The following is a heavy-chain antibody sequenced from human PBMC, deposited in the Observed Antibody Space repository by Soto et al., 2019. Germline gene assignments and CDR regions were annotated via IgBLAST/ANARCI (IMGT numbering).Heavy chain of an antibody. D-gene: IGHD3-3*01. Sequence: SETLSLTCAVYGGSFSGYYWSWIRQPPGKGLEWIGEINHSGSTNYNPSLKSRVTISVDTSKNQFSLKLSSVTAADTAVYYCARYAYFTTFGVPRRYWFDPWGQGTLVTVSS. CDR3: ARYAYFTTFGVPRRYWFDP. CDR1: GGSFSGYY. V-gene: IGHV4-34*01. J-gene: IGHJ5*02. CDR2: INHSGST.